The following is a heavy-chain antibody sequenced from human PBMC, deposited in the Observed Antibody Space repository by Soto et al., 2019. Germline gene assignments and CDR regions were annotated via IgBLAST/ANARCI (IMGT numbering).Heavy chain of an antibody. CDR2: ISGSGGST. V-gene: IGHV3-23*01. CDR1: GFTFSSYA. D-gene: IGHD6-19*01. Sequence: GGSLILSCAASGFTFSSYAMSWVRQSPGKGLEWVSAISGSGGSTYYADSVKGRFTISRDNSKNTLYLQMNSLRAEDTAVYYCARAVAGDDYWGQGTLVTVSS. J-gene: IGHJ4*02. CDR3: ARAVAGDDY.